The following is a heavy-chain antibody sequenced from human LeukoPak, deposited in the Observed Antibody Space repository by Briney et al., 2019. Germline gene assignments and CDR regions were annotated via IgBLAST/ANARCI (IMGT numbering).Heavy chain of an antibody. CDR2: SFYSGTT. V-gene: IGHV4-39*07. CDR1: GGSISTSSYY. Sequence: SETLSLTCTVSGGSISTSSYYWDWIRQPPGKGLEWIGSSFYSGTTYSKPSLKSRVTISVDTTKNQFSLKLSSLTAADTAVYYCARERMVYGIRGEFVYWGPGTLVTVSS. CDR3: ARERMVYGIRGEFVY. D-gene: IGHD2-8*01. J-gene: IGHJ4*02.